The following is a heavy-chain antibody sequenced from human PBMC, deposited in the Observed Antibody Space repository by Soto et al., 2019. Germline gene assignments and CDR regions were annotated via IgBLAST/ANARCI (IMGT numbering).Heavy chain of an antibody. Sequence: SETLSLTCTVSGGSISSGGYYWSWIRQHPGKGLEWIGYIYYSGSTYYNPSLKSRVTISVDTSKNQFSLKLSSVTAADTAVYYCARDYDFWSGYYLTYGMDVWGQGTTVPSP. CDR1: GGSISSGGYY. CDR2: IYYSGST. D-gene: IGHD3-3*01. J-gene: IGHJ6*02. V-gene: IGHV4-31*03. CDR3: ARDYDFWSGYYLTYGMDV.